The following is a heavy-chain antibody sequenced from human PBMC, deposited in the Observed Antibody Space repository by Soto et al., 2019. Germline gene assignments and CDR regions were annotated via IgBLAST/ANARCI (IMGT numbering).Heavy chain of an antibody. CDR3: ASKLGYCSGGSCYSADGENAFDI. Sequence: GASVKVSCKASGGTFSSYAISWVRQAPGQGLEWMGGIIPIFGTANYAQKFQGRVTITADESTSTAYMELSSLRSEDTAVYYCASKLGYCSGGSCYSADGENAFDIWGQGTMVTGSS. D-gene: IGHD2-15*01. CDR2: IIPIFGTA. J-gene: IGHJ3*02. CDR1: GGTFSSYA. V-gene: IGHV1-69*13.